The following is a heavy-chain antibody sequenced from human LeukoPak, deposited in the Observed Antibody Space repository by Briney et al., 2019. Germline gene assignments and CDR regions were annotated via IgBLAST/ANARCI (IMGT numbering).Heavy chain of an antibody. Sequence: SETLPLTCTVSGGSISGYYWSWIRQPPGEGLEWIGYIYYSGSANYNPSLRSRVIILVDTSKNQFSLKLSSVTAADTAVYYCARGTVTTSMKAFDIWGQGTMVTVSS. J-gene: IGHJ3*02. V-gene: IGHV4-59*08. CDR2: IYYSGSA. D-gene: IGHD4-17*01. CDR1: GGSISGYY. CDR3: ARGTVTTSMKAFDI.